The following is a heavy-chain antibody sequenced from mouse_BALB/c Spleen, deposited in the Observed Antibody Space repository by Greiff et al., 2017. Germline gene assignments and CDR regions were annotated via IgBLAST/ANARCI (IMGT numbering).Heavy chain of an antibody. CDR2: INPSNGGT. CDR1: GYTFTSYY. J-gene: IGHJ4*01. CDR3: ASRGYNAMDY. Sequence: QVHVKQSGAELVKPGASVKLSCKASGYTFTSYYMYWVKQRPGQGLEWIGEINPSNGGTNFNEKFKSKATLTVDKSSSTAYMQLSSLTSEDSAVYYCASRGYNAMDYWGQGTSVTVSS. D-gene: IGHD3-2*02. V-gene: IGHV1S81*02.